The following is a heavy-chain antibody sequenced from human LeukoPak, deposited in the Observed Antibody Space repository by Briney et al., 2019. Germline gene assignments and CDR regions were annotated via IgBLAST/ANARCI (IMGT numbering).Heavy chain of an antibody. D-gene: IGHD3-10*01. CDR1: GFTVSNNY. CDR3: ARTPGGSGNFFDY. V-gene: IGHV3-53*01. CDR2: IYSSGSA. Sequence: GGSLRLSCAASGFTVSNNYMSWVRQAPGKGLEWVSIIYSSGSAYYADSVKGRFTTSRDNSKNTVYLQMNSLRAEDTAVYYCARTPGGSGNFFDYWGQGTLVTVSS. J-gene: IGHJ4*02.